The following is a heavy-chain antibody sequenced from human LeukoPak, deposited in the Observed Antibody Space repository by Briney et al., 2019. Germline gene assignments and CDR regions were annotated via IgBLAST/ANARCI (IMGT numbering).Heavy chain of an antibody. CDR1: GFTFNIYG. J-gene: IGHJ4*02. CDR2: VGGGDGI. D-gene: IGHD2-21*01. V-gene: IGHV3-23*01. CDR3: AKDATPRNRLWDHFDS. Sequence: GGCLRLSCVASGFTFNIYGMSWVRQAPGKGLEWDSSVGGGDGIHYADSVKGRFTGYRDDAKNTVYLQMNSLRVEDTAIYFCAKDATPRNRLWDHFDSWGQGTLVSVSS.